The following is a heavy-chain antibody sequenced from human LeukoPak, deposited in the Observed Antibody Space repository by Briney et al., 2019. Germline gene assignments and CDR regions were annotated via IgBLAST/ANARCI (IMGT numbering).Heavy chain of an antibody. D-gene: IGHD3-10*01. V-gene: IGHV3-11*01. J-gene: IGHJ4*02. CDR2: ISSNGSFI. CDR1: GFTFSDYY. CDR3: ATQGSMVRGVSTPLEFDN. Sequence: GGSLRLSCAASGFTFSDYYMNWIRQAPGKGLEWVSYISSNGSFIYYADSVKGRFTISRDNAKNSLYLQMNSLRAEDTAVYYCATQGSMVRGVSTPLEFDNWGQGTLVTVSS.